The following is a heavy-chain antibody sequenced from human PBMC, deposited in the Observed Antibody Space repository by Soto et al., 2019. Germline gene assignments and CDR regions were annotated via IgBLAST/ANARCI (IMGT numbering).Heavy chain of an antibody. D-gene: IGHD4-17*01. J-gene: IGHJ6*03. V-gene: IGHV3-9*01. CDR1: GFTFDDYA. CDR3: AKDKSTGEYSYYRYMAV. Sequence: EVQLVESGGGLVQPDRSLRLSCAASGFTFDDYAMHWVRQAPGKGLEWVSGISWNSGNLDYADSVKGRFTISRDNAKNSLYLQMDSLRPEDKALYYCAKDKSTGEYSYYRYMAVWAKGTTATASS. CDR2: ISWNSGNL.